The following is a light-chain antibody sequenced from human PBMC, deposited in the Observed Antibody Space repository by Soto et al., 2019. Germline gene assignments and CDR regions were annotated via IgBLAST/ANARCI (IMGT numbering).Light chain of an antibody. Sequence: MTQSPAALSASEESRVSITCRASQGINNYLAWYQQKPGKVPKVLIYAASTLQPGVPSRFSGSGSGTDFTLTVNSLQPDDIATYYCQISASVLITFAQGTRLEIK. CDR3: QISASVLIT. CDR1: QGINNY. J-gene: IGKJ5*01. CDR2: AAS. V-gene: IGKV1-27*01.